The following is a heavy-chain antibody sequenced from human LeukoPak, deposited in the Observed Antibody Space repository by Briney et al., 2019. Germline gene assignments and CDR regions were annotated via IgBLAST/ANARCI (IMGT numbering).Heavy chain of an antibody. CDR3: ARVYEGCSSTSCYDWFDP. Sequence: SETLSLTCTVSGGSISSSSYYWGWIRQPPGKGLEWIGYIYYSGSTNYNPSLKSRVTISVDTSKNQFSLKLSSVTAADTAVYYCARVYEGCSSTSCYDWFDPWGQGTLVTVSS. CDR1: GGSISSSSYY. D-gene: IGHD2-2*01. CDR2: IYYSGST. J-gene: IGHJ5*02. V-gene: IGHV4-61*05.